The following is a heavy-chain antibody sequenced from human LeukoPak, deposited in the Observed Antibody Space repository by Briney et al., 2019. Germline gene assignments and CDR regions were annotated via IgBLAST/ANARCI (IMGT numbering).Heavy chain of an antibody. CDR2: IIPILGIA. CDR3: ARSIYGDS. J-gene: IGHJ4*02. D-gene: IGHD5/OR15-5a*01. V-gene: IGHV1-69*04. Sequence: SVKVSCKASGGTFSSYAISWVRQAPGQGLEWMGRIIPILGIANYAQKFQGRVTITADTSTSTAYMELRSLRSDDTAVYYCARSIYGDSWGQGTLVTVSS. CDR1: GGTFSSYA.